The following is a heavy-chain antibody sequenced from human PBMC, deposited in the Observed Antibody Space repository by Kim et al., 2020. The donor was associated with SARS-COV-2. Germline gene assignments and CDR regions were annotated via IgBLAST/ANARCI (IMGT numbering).Heavy chain of an antibody. CDR2: IYYSGST. CDR1: GGSISSSSYY. J-gene: IGHJ4*02. CDR3: ARHQITMIVVD. D-gene: IGHD3-22*01. V-gene: IGHV4-39*01. Sequence: SETLSLTCTVSGGSISSSSYYWGWIRQPPGKGLEWIGSIYYSGSTYYNPSLKSRVTISVDTSKNQFSLKLSSVTAADTAVYYCARHQITMIVVDWGQGTLVTVSS.